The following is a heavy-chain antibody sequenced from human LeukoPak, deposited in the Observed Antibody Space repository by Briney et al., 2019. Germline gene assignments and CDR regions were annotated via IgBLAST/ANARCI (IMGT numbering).Heavy chain of an antibody. CDR1: GFTFSSYA. CDR3: ARDREVYQKIFDY. V-gene: IGHV3-30*04. CDR2: ISYDGSNK. D-gene: IGHD3-10*01. J-gene: IGHJ4*02. Sequence: GGSLRLSCAASGFTFSSYAMHWVRQAPGKGLEWVAVISYDGSNKYYADSVKGRFTISRDNSKNTLYLQMNSLRAEDTAVYYCARDREVYQKIFDYWGQGTLVTVSS.